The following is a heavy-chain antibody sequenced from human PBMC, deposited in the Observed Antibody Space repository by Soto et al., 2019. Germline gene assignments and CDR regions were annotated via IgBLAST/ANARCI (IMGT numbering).Heavy chain of an antibody. CDR1: GGSISSNY. Sequence: KASKTLSLTRAVSGGSISSNYWNWIRQPAEKGLEWIGRIYPSGSTNYNPSLKSRVTMSVDTSKNQISLKLSSVTAADTAVYYCASGAGYSSGPQGDYWGQGTLVTVSS. V-gene: IGHV4-4*07. CDR3: ASGAGYSSGPQGDY. D-gene: IGHD2-15*01. CDR2: IYPSGST. J-gene: IGHJ4*02.